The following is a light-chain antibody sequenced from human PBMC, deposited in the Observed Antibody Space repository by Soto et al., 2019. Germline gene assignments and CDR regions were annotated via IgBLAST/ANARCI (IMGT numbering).Light chain of an antibody. CDR2: GAS. J-gene: IGKJ1*01. CDR3: QQYNNWPRT. Sequence: EIVITQSPATLSVSPGERATLSCRASENVNQNLAWYQQKPGQAPRLLIYGASTRATGIPARFSGSGSGTEFTLTISSLQSEDFAVYYCQQYNNWPRTFGQGTKVDIK. CDR1: ENVNQN. V-gene: IGKV3-15*01.